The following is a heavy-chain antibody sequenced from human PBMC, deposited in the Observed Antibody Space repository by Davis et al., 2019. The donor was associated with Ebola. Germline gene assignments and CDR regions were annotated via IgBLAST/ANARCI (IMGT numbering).Heavy chain of an antibody. CDR1: GFTFNNYG. CDR3: ALHSSGYPRRDY. V-gene: IGHV3-30*03. Sequence: GESLKISCAASGFTFNNYGMNWVRQAPGKGLEWVALTSYDGSNKDYADSVKGRFTISRDNAKNTLYLQMNSLRAEDTAVYYCALHSSGYPRRDYWGQGTLVTVSS. J-gene: IGHJ4*02. CDR2: TSYDGSNK. D-gene: IGHD3-22*01.